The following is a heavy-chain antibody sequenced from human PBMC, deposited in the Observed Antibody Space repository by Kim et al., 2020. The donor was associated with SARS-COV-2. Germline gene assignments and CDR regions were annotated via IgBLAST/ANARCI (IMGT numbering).Heavy chain of an antibody. V-gene: IGHV4-34*01. CDR3: ARGRLPTIFGVVIFRYGMDV. D-gene: IGHD3-3*01. CDR1: GGSFSGYY. J-gene: IGHJ6*02. CDR2: INHSGST. Sequence: SETLSLTCAVYGGSFSGYYWSWIRQPPGKGLEWIGEINHSGSTNYNPSLKSRVTISVDTSKNQFSLKLSSVTAADTAVYYCARGRLPTIFGVVIFRYGMDVGGQGTTVTVSS.